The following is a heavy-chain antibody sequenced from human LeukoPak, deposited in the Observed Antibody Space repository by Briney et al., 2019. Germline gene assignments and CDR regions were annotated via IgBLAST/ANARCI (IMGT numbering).Heavy chain of an antibody. V-gene: IGHV4/OR15-8*01. Sequence: SETLSLTCDVSGGSIDSTNWWNWVRQPPGKGLEWSGESHHEGRINYNPSLKSRVTLSVDKSKNQFSLRLNSVTAADTAMYYCARSHDHLWGNYPDYWGQGTLVTVSS. CDR2: SHHEGRI. CDR3: ARSHDHLWGNYPDY. CDR1: GGSIDSTNW. J-gene: IGHJ4*02. D-gene: IGHD3-16*02.